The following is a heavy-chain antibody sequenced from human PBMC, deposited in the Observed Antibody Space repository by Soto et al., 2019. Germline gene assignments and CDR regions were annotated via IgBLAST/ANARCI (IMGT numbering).Heavy chain of an antibody. CDR1: GFTFSSYA. V-gene: IGHV3-23*01. CDR3: AKAIMITFGGVITFDY. D-gene: IGHD3-16*02. J-gene: IGHJ4*02. Sequence: PGGSLRLSCAASGFTFSSYAMSWVRQAPGKGLEWVSAIGGSGGSTYYADSVKGRFTISRDNSKNTLYLQMNSLRAEDTAVYYCAKAIMITFGGVITFDYWGQGTLVTVSS. CDR2: IGGSGGST.